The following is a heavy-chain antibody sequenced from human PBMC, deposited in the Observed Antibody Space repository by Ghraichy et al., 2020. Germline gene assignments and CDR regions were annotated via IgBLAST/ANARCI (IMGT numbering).Heavy chain of an antibody. CDR3: ARSAGYNSGLSAS. D-gene: IGHD6-19*01. CDR1: GFTFSRYA. V-gene: IGHV3-30*14. CDR2: ISYDGSNR. J-gene: IGHJ5*02. Sequence: GGSLRLSCAASGFTFSRYAMHWVRQSPGRGLEWVSFISYDGSNRFYADSVKGRFTISRDNSNNTLYLQMNGLRGEDTAVYYCARSAGYNSGLSASWGQGALVTVSS.